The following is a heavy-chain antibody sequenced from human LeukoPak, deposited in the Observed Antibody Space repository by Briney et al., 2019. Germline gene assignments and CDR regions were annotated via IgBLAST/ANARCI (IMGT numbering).Heavy chain of an antibody. CDR1: GGSISSGGYY. CDR2: IYYSGST. D-gene: IGHD6-6*01. Sequence: PSETLSLTCTVSGGSISSGGYYWSWIRQHPGKGLEWIGYIYYSGSTYYNPSLKSRVTISVDTSKNQFSLKLSSVTAADTAVYYCARFEYSSSGGFDYWGQGTLVTVSS. J-gene: IGHJ4*02. V-gene: IGHV4-31*03. CDR3: ARFEYSSSGGFDY.